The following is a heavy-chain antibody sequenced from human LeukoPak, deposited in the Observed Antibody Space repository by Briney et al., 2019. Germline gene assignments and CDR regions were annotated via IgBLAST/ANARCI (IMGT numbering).Heavy chain of an antibody. CDR1: GGSISSGAYS. Sequence: PSETLSLTCAVSGGSISSGAYSWSWIRQPPRKGLEWIGYVYYSGGTYYNPSLKSRVTISVDTSKNQFSLKLSSVTAADTAVYYCAREDTAMVIGGAFDIWGQGTMVTVSS. J-gene: IGHJ3*02. V-gene: IGHV4-30-4*07. CDR2: VYYSGGT. CDR3: AREDTAMVIGGAFDI. D-gene: IGHD5-18*01.